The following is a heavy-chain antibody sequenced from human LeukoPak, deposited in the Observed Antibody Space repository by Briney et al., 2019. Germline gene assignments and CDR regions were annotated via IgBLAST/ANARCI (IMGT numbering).Heavy chain of an antibody. V-gene: IGHV3-48*03. D-gene: IGHD1-7*01. Sequence: GGSLRLSCAASGFTFSSYEMNWVRQAPGKGLEWVSYISSSGSTIYYADSVKGRFTISRDNSKNTLYLQMDSLRPEDTAVYYCAKDYWNSKYYFDYWGQGTLVTVSS. CDR2: ISSSGSTI. CDR3: AKDYWNSKYYFDY. J-gene: IGHJ4*02. CDR1: GFTFSSYE.